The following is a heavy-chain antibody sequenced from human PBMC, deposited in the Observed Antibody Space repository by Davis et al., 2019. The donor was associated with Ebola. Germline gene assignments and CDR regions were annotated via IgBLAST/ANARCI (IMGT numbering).Heavy chain of an antibody. CDR3: AKDTSNIWFDI. J-gene: IGHJ3*02. Sequence: GGSLRLSCAASGFTFSDYYMSCVRQAPGKGLEWVSTLGTSADTYYAESVKGGFTISRDNAKDTLYLQMNGLRVEDTAIYYCAKDTSNIWFDIWGQGTMVTVSS. V-gene: IGHV3-69-1*01. D-gene: IGHD1-26*01. CDR2: LGTSADT. CDR1: GFTFSDYY.